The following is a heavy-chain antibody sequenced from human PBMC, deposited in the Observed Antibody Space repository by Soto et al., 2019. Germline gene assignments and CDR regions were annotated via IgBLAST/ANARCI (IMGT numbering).Heavy chain of an antibody. CDR1: GGSISSSSYY. CDR3: ARLGYYYDSSGYVALRSKFDP. V-gene: IGHV4-39*01. J-gene: IGHJ5*02. D-gene: IGHD3-22*01. Sequence: SETLSLTCAVSGGSISSSSYYWGWIRQPPGKGLEWIGSIYYSGSTYYNPSLKSRVTISVDTSKNQFSLKLSSVTAADTAVYYCARLGYYYDSSGYVALRSKFDPWGQGTLVTVSS. CDR2: IYYSGST.